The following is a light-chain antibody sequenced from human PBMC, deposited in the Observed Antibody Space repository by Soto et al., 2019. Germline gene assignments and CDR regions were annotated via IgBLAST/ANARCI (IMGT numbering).Light chain of an antibody. V-gene: IGKV3-11*01. CDR1: QSVSSN. J-gene: IGKJ1*01. CDR3: QHRSSWPPT. Sequence: EIVMTQSPATLSVSPGDRATLSCRASQSVSSNLAWYQQKPGQAPRLLIYGASSRATGIPDRFSGSGSGTDFTLTISSLEPEDFAVYYCQHRSSWPPTFGQGTKVDIK. CDR2: GAS.